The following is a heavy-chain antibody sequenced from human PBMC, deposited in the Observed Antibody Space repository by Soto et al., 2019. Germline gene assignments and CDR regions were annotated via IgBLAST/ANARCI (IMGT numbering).Heavy chain of an antibody. CDR1: GGSIGNSY. Sequence: SETLSLTCTVSGGSIGNSYWSWIRQSPGKGLEWIGYIYYSGSSNYSPSLKSRVSISVDTSKNQFSLKLSSVTAADTAVYYCARHSSSWPIFDYWGQGTLVTVPQ. CDR2: IYYSGSS. CDR3: ARHSSSWPIFDY. J-gene: IGHJ4*02. V-gene: IGHV4-59*08. D-gene: IGHD6-13*01.